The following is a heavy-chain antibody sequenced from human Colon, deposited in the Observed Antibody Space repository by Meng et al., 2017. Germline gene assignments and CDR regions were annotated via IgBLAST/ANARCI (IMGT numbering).Heavy chain of an antibody. CDR2: ISDGGIDT. CDR1: GFTLSDYY. J-gene: IGHJ2*01. CDR3: ARRIEAVGIRCFDL. Sequence: EVQLVESGGGLVQPGGSVRLSCATSGFTLSDYYMDWVRQAPGKGLEWVSAISDGGIDTFYADSVKGRFTISRDNSRNALYLQVDSLRVEDTALYYCARRIEAVGIRCFDLWGRGTLVTVSS. D-gene: IGHD6-13*01. V-gene: IGHV3-23*04.